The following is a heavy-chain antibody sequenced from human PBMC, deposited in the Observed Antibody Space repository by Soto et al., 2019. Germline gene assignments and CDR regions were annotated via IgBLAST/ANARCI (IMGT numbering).Heavy chain of an antibody. CDR1: GFTFSDHF. D-gene: IGHD1-26*01. J-gene: IGHJ4*02. Sequence: ESGGGLVQPGGSLRLSCTASGFTFSDHFMDWVRQAPGKGLEWISRVRNKANSYTTKYAASVEGRFTVSRDDSENLVYLQMNSLKTEDTAVYYCARDKLGGGFDYWGQGTLVTVSS. V-gene: IGHV3-72*01. CDR3: ARDKLGGGFDY. CDR2: VRNKANSYTT.